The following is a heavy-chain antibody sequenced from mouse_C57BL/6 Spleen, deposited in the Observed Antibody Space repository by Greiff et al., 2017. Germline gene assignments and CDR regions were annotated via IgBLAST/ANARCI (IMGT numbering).Heavy chain of an antibody. J-gene: IGHJ2*01. CDR1: GYTFTSYW. D-gene: IGHD2-4*01. Sequence: QVQLQQPGAELVRPGTSVKLSCKASGYTFTSYWMHWVKQRPGQGLEWIGVIDPSDSYTNYNQKFKGKATLTVDTSSSTAYMQLSSLTSEDSAVYYCARVGDYDVVERYFDYWGQGTTLTVSS. V-gene: IGHV1-59*01. CDR2: IDPSDSYT. CDR3: ARVGDYDVVERYFDY.